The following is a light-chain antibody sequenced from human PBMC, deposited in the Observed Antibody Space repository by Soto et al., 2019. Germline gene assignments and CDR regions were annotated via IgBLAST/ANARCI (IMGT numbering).Light chain of an antibody. Sequence: QSALTQPASVSGSPGQSITISCTGTSSDVGGYNYVSWYQQHPGKAPKLMIYDVSNRPSGVSNRFSGSKSGNTASLTISGLQAEDEADHYCSSYTSSSNPYVFGTGTKVTVL. CDR2: DVS. CDR1: SSDVGGYNY. J-gene: IGLJ1*01. V-gene: IGLV2-14*01. CDR3: SSYTSSSNPYV.